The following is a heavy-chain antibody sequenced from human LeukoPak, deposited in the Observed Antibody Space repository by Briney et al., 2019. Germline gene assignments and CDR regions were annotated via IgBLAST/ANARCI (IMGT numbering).Heavy chain of an antibody. CDR3: ATDLGYSSGWYGRGNWFDP. CDR2: FDSEDVET. Sequence: ASVKVSCKVSGYTLTELSMHWVRQAPGKGLEWMGGFDSEDVETIYAQKFQSRVTMTEDTSTDTAYMELSSLRSENTAVYYCATDLGYSSGWYGRGNWFDPWGQGTLVTVSS. V-gene: IGHV1-24*01. J-gene: IGHJ5*02. D-gene: IGHD6-19*01. CDR1: GYTLTELS.